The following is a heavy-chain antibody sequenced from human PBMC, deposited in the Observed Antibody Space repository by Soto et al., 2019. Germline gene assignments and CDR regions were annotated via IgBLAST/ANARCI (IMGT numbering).Heavy chain of an antibody. D-gene: IGHD3-16*01. CDR1: GYGLANND. J-gene: IGHJ5*02. Sequence: TSAKLTWEECGYGLANNDGWWVRQATGQGLEWMGWMNPGSGDTGYAQKFQGRVTMTRDISTATAYMELSSLRSDDTATYYCARMATFGSLNWFDPWGQGTLVTVSS. CDR2: MNPGSGDT. V-gene: IGHV1-8*01. CDR3: ARMATFGSLNWFDP.